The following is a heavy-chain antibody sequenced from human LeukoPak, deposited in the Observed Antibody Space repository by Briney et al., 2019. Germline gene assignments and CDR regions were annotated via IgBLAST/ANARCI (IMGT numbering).Heavy chain of an antibody. CDR1: GGSFSGYY. V-gene: IGHV4-34*01. Sequence: PSETLSLTCAVYGGSFSGYYWSWIRQPPGKGLEWIWEINHSGSTNYNPSLKSRVTISVDTSKNQFSLKLSSVTAADTAVYYCARAPRTGRYYYYGMDVWGQGTTVTVSS. CDR3: ARAPRTGRYYYYGMDV. CDR2: INHSGST. D-gene: IGHD3-10*01. J-gene: IGHJ6*02.